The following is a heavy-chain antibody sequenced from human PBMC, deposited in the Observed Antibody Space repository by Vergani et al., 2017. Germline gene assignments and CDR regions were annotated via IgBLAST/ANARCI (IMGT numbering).Heavy chain of an antibody. CDR1: GFSFPGYA. D-gene: IGHD6-19*01. CDR2: VSGSSATP. V-gene: IGHV3-23*01. J-gene: IGHJ3*02. CDR3: AKVGRSEVAGTFGAFDI. Sequence: EVQLLESGGGLVQPGGSLRLSCEASGFSFPGYAMSWVRQAPGKGLEWVSSVSGSSATPYYADSVKGRFIISRDNSKNTLFLHMNSLRPEDTAVYYFAKVGRSEVAGTFGAFDIWGQGRMVTVSS.